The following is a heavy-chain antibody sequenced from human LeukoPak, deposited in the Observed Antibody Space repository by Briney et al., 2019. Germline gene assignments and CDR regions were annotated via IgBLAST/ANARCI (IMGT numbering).Heavy chain of an antibody. D-gene: IGHD3-10*01. J-gene: IGHJ4*02. CDR2: INHSGYT. CDR1: GGSFSGVY. Sequence: PSETLSLTCGVDGGSFSGVYCSWIRQPPGKGLEWIGEINHSGYTNYNPSLKRRVTVSVNTSRNQFSPQVTSVNAADTAVYYCARGKGVIMSGHWGQGSLVVVSS. CDR3: ARGKGVIMSGH. V-gene: IGHV4-34*01.